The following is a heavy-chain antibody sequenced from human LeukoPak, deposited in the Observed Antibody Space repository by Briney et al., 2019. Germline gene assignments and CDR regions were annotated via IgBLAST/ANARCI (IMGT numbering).Heavy chain of an antibody. V-gene: IGHV1-2*02. CDR3: ATQATSGWHFS. CDR1: GYTFTGYY. CDR2: INPNSGGT. J-gene: IGHJ5*02. D-gene: IGHD6-19*01. Sequence: ASVKVSCKASGYTFTGYYMHWVRQAPGQGPEWMGWINPNSGGTNYAQKFQGRVTMTRDTSLSIAYMELSRLRSDDTAVYYCATQATSGWHFSWGQGTLVTVSS.